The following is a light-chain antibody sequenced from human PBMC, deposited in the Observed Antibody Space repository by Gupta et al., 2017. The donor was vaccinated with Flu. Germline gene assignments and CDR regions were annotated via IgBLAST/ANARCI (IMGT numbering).Light chain of an antibody. V-gene: IGKV3-20*01. CDR2: GAS. J-gene: IGKJ1*01. CDR1: QSVRSDY. CDR3: QQDDTSPWT. Sequence: EIVLTQSPGTLSLSPGERATLSCRASQSVRSDYLAWYQQKPGQAPRLLIFGASTRATGIPDRFSGSGSGTDFTLTISRLEPEDFALYHCQQDDTSPWTFGQGTKVEIK.